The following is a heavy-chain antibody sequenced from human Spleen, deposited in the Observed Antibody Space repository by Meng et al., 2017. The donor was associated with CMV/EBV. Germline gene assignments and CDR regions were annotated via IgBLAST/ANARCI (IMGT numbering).Heavy chain of an antibody. CDR2: IIPILDIT. CDR1: GGTFASYT. V-gene: IGHV1-69*02. Sequence: SVKVSCKASGGTFASYTIDWVRLAPGQGLEWIGRIIPILDITHFAQKFQARVTVTRDTSTSTGYMELSSLRSEDTAVYYCATYLTHYFDYWGQGTLVTVSS. J-gene: IGHJ4*02. D-gene: IGHD3-16*01. CDR3: ATYLTHYFDY.